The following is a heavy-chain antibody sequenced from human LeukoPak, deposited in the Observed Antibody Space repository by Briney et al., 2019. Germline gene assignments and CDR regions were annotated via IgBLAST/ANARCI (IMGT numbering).Heavy chain of an antibody. V-gene: IGHV3-53*01. CDR2: IYSGGAT. D-gene: IGHD3-22*01. J-gene: IGHJ4*02. Sequence: AGGSLRLSWAAAGFTVSGIYISWVRQAPGKGLEWVSVIYSGGATFYADSVKGRFTVSRDNSKNTLYLQMNSLRAEDTAVYYCAKVQWITMIVVAQGYWGQGTLVTVSS. CDR3: AKVQWITMIVVAQGY. CDR1: GFTVSGIY.